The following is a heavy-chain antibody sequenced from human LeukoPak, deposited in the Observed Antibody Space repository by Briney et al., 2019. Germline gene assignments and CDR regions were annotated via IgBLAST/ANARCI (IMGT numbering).Heavy chain of an antibody. CDR2: IYTSGST. CDR3: ARDKGYSSGPNWYFDL. D-gene: IGHD6-19*01. CDR1: GGSISSGGYS. V-gene: IGHV4-61*02. J-gene: IGHJ2*01. Sequence: SETLSLTCTVSGGSISSGGYSWSWIRQPAGKGLEWIGRIYTSGSTNYNPSLKSRVTMSVDTSKNQFSLKLSSVTAADTAVYYCARDKGYSSGPNWYFDLWGRGTLVTVSS.